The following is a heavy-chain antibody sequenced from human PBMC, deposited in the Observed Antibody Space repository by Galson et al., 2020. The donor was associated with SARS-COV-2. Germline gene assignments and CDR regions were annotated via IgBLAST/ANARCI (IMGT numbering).Heavy chain of an antibody. D-gene: IGHD3-22*01. J-gene: IGHJ4*02. CDR3: AKRDDSSGYPYYFDY. V-gene: IGHV3-23*01. CDR1: GLTFSNSA. Sequence: GGSLRLSCAASGLTFSNSAMSWVRQAPGTGLEWVSAIGGSGGSTYYADSVTGRFTISRDNSKNTLYLQMNSLRAEDTAVYYCAKRDDSSGYPYYFDYWGQGTLVTVSS. CDR2: IGGSGGST.